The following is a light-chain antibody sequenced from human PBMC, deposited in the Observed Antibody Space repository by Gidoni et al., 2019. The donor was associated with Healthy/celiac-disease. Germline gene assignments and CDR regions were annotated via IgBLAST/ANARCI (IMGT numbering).Light chain of an antibody. CDR1: SSNIGNNY. CDR3: GTWDSSLSAGV. CDR2: DNN. Sequence: QSVFPQPPSVSAAPGQKVTISCSGISSNIGNNYVSWYQQLPGTAPKLLIYDNNKRPSGIPDRFSGSKSGTSATLGITGLQTGDEADYYCGTWDSSLSAGVFGGGTKLTVL. V-gene: IGLV1-51*01. J-gene: IGLJ3*02.